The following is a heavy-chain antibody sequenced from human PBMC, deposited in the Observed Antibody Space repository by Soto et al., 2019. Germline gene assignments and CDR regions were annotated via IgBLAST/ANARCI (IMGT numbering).Heavy chain of an antibody. CDR2: VHPSGNT. D-gene: IGHD6-13*01. V-gene: IGHV4-39*07. Sequence: ASETLSLTCTVSGGXFSSSPGYYWGWMRQPPGKGLEWIGTVHPSGNTNYNPSLKSRVTISVDTSKNQFSLKLSSVTAADTAVYFCAREREAAAGINWFDPWGQGTLVTVSS. CDR1: GGXFSSSPGYY. CDR3: AREREAAAGINWFDP. J-gene: IGHJ5*02.